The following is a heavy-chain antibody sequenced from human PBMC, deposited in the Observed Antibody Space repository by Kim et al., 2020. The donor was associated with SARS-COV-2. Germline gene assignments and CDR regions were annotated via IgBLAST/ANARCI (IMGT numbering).Heavy chain of an antibody. CDR3: RGWLNTFDV. V-gene: IGHV3-48*02. J-gene: IGHJ3*01. Sequence: GGSPRLSCTASGFTFSAHSMNWVRQAPGKGLEWLSHITSSSSTIYYADSVKGRFTISRDNAESSLDLQMNSLRDEDTAIYYCRGWLNTFDVWGQGTMVTV. D-gene: IGHD5-12*01. CDR2: ITSSSSTI. CDR1: GFTFSAHS.